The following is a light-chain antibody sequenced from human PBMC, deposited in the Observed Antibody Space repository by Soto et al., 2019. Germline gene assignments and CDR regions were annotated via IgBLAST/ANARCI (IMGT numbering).Light chain of an antibody. Sequence: DIQMTQSPSTLSASVGDRVTITCRASQSISTWLAWYQQKPGNAPKLLIYKASTIESGVPSRFSGGGSGTEFTLTISGLQPDDYATYYCQQYNTYPLTFGPGTTVDF. CDR2: KAS. CDR1: QSISTW. CDR3: QQYNTYPLT. V-gene: IGKV1-5*03. J-gene: IGKJ3*01.